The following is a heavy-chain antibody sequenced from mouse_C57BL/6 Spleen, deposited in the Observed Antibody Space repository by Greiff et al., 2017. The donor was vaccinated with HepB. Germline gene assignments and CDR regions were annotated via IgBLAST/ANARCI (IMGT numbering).Heavy chain of an antibody. J-gene: IGHJ4*01. CDR2: IYWDDDK. D-gene: IGHD3-3*01. CDR3: ARIRDGDGAMDY. CDR1: GFSLSTSGMG. Sequence: QVTLKESGPGILQSSQTLSLTCSFSGFSLSTSGMGVSWIRQPSGKGLEWLAHIYWDDDKRYNPSLKSRLTISKDTSRNQVSLKITSVDTADTATYYCARIRDGDGAMDYWGQGTSVTVSS. V-gene: IGHV8-12*01.